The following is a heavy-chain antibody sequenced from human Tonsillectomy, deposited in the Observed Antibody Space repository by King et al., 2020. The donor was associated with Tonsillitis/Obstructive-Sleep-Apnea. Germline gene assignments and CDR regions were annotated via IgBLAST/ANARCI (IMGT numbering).Heavy chain of an antibody. V-gene: IGHV3-30*04. CDR3: ASEIGSSRWYPHIDY. CDR2: ISYDGSKK. CDR1: GFTFSSYA. J-gene: IGHJ4*02. Sequence: VQLVESGGGVVQPGRSLRLSCAASGFTFSSYAMYWVRQAPGKGLEWVADISYDGSKKYYADSVKGRITISRDNSKNSLHLQMNSLRAVTTAVYYCASEIGSSRWYPHIDYWGQGNLVTVSS. D-gene: IGHD6-19*01.